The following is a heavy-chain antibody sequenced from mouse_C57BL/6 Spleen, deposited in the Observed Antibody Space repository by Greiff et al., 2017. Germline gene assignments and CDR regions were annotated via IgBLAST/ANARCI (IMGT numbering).Heavy chain of an antibody. Sequence: VQLQQSGAELARPGASVKMSCKASGYTFTSYTMHWVKQRPGQGLEWIGYINPSSGYTKYNQKFKDKATLTADKSSSTAYMQLSSLTSEDSAVYYCARANYYGSSYEDWYFDVWGTGTTVTVSS. J-gene: IGHJ1*03. D-gene: IGHD1-1*01. V-gene: IGHV1-4*01. CDR3: ARANYYGSSYEDWYFDV. CDR1: GYTFTSYT. CDR2: INPSSGYT.